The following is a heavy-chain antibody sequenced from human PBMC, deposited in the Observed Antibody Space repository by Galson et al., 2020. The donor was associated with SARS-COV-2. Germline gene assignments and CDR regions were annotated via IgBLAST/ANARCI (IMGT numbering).Heavy chain of an antibody. CDR3: ARYLFFGELLSPFDP. D-gene: IGHD3-10*01. V-gene: IGHV4-38-2*01. CDR1: GFSISSDYY. J-gene: IGHJ5*02. CDR2: IYHTGST. Sequence: SQTLSLTCAVSGFSISSDYYWGWIRQPPGKGLEWIGTIYHTGSTYYNPSLTSRVTVSVDTSKNQFSLKLSSVTAADTAVYYCARYLFFGELLSPFDPWGQGTLVTVSS.